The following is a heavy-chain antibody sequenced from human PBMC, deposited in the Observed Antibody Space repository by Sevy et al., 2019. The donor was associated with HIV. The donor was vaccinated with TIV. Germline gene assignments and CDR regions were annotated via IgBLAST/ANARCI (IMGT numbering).Heavy chain of an antibody. CDR1: GGSISSSSYY. J-gene: IGHJ4*02. CDR3: ARRYSDFWSGYSRTGKGSSFDY. V-gene: IGHV4-39*01. CDR2: IYYSGST. Sequence: SENLSLTCTVSGGSISSSSYYWGWIRQPPGKGLEWIGSIYYSGSTYYNPSLKSRVTISVDTSKNQFSLKLSSVTAADTAVYYCARRYSDFWSGYSRTGKGSSFDYWGQGTLVTVSS. D-gene: IGHD3-3*01.